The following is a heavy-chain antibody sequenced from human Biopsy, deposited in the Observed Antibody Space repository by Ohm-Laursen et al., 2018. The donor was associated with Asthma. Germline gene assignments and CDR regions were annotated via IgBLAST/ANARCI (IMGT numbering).Heavy chain of an antibody. Sequence: SLRLSCAASGFMFRSFGVHWVRQAPGKGLEWVAVISYDGNHKFYEDSVKGRCTISRDNSKNTLYLHMNSLRVEDTAVYYCARGLDYSGRSGFDYWGQGTLVIVSS. CDR2: ISYDGNHK. D-gene: IGHD3-10*01. V-gene: IGHV3-30*03. CDR1: GFMFRSFG. J-gene: IGHJ4*02. CDR3: ARGLDYSGRSGFDY.